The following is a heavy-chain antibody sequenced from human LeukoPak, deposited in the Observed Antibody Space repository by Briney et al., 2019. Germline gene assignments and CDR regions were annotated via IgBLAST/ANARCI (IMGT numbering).Heavy chain of an antibody. CDR3: ARETGAAAVSPLFDY. Sequence: SETLSLTCAVYGGSFSGYYWSWIRQPPGKGLEWIGCIYYSGSTNYNPSLKSRVTMSVDTSKNRFSLKLSSVTAADTAVYYCARETGAAAVSPLFDYWGQGALVTVSS. D-gene: IGHD6-13*01. CDR2: IYYSGST. CDR1: GGSFSGYY. J-gene: IGHJ4*02. V-gene: IGHV4-59*01.